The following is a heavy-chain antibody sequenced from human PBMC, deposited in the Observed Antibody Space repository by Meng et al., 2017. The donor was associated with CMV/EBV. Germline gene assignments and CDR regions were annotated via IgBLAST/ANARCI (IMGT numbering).Heavy chain of an antibody. J-gene: IGHJ4*02. V-gene: IGHV3-7*01. CDR1: GFTFSNYW. D-gene: IGHD5-12*01. CDR2: IKQDGSEK. Sequence: GESLKISCAASGFTFSNYWMTWVRRAPGKGLEWVANIKQDGSEKYYVDSVKGRFTISRDNAKNSLYLQMNSLRAEDTAVYYCHAQRGVATIPPTEYYFDYWGQGTLVPSPQ. CDR3: HAQRGVATIPPTEYYFDY.